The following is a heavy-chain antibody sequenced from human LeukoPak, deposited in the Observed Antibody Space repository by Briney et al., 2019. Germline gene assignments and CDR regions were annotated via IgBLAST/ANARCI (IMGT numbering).Heavy chain of an antibody. CDR2: IKQDGSEK. CDR3: ARALNYYDSSGYLY. Sequence: PGGSLRLSCAASGFTFSSYWMSWVRQAPGKGLEWVANIKQDGSEKYYVDSVKGRFTISRDNAKNSLYLQMNSLRAEDTAVYYCARALNYYDSSGYLYWGQGTLVTVSS. J-gene: IGHJ4*02. V-gene: IGHV3-7*01. CDR1: GFTFSSYW. D-gene: IGHD3-22*01.